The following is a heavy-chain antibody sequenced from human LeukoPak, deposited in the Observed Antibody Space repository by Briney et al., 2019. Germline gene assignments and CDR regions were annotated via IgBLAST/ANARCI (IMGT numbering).Heavy chain of an antibody. Sequence: PSETLSLTCAVYGGSFSGDYWSWIRQPPGKGLEWIGEINHSGSTNYNPSLKSRVTISVDTSKNQFSLKLSSVTAADTAVYYCARVWKLRLGELSLYHWFDPWGQGTLVTVSS. CDR3: ARVWKLRLGELSLYHWFDP. V-gene: IGHV4-34*01. CDR2: INHSGST. D-gene: IGHD3-16*02. J-gene: IGHJ5*02. CDR1: GGSFSGDY.